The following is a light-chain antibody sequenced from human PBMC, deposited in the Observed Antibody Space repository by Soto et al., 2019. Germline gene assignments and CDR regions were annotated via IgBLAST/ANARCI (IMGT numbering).Light chain of an antibody. Sequence: DLQMTQSPSSLSASVGDRVTITCQASHDITSYLNWYQHKPGKAPKLLIYDASILEAGVPSRFSGSGSGIHFTFTISSLQPEDVATYYCKKCDYLPIFGPGTTVDFK. V-gene: IGKV1-33*01. J-gene: IGKJ3*01. CDR1: HDITSY. CDR2: DAS. CDR3: KKCDYLPI.